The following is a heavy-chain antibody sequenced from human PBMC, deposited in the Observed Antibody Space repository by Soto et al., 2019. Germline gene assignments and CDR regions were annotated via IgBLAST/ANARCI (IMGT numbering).Heavy chain of an antibody. V-gene: IGHV1-69*13. CDR2: IIPIFGTA. D-gene: IGHD3-22*01. Sequence: SVKVSCKASGCTFSSYAISWVRQAPGQGLEWMGGIIPIFGTANYAQKFQGRVTITADESTSTAYMELSSLRSEDTAVYYCARDREEAYYYDSSGYAFDYWGQGTLVTVSS. CDR3: ARDREEAYYYDSSGYAFDY. J-gene: IGHJ4*02. CDR1: GCTFSSYA.